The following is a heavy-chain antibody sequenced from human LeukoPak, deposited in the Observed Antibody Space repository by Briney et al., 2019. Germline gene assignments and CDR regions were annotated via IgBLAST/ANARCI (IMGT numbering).Heavy chain of an antibody. V-gene: IGHV4-39*01. Sequence: SSETLSLTCTVSGVSISSSSYYWGWIRQPPGKGLEWIGSIYYSGCTYYNPSLKSRVTISVDTSKNQFSLKLSSVTAADTAVYYCARPVAGMEYYFDYWGQGTLVTVSS. CDR2: IYYSGCT. CDR3: ARPVAGMEYYFDY. CDR1: GVSISSSSYY. D-gene: IGHD6-19*01. J-gene: IGHJ4*02.